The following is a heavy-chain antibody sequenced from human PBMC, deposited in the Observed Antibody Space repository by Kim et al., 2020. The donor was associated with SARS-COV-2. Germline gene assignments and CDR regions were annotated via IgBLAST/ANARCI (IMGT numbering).Heavy chain of an antibody. J-gene: IGHJ6*02. CDR1: GYTFTSYG. V-gene: IGHV1-18*01. CDR2: ISAYNGNT. CDR3: AREPFIAARFVGSYGMDV. D-gene: IGHD6-6*01. Sequence: ASVKVSCKASGYTFTSYGISWVRQAPGQGLEWMGWISAYNGNTNYAQKLQGRVTMTTDTSTSTAYMELRSLRSDDTAVYYCAREPFIAARFVGSYGMDVWGQGTTVTVSS.